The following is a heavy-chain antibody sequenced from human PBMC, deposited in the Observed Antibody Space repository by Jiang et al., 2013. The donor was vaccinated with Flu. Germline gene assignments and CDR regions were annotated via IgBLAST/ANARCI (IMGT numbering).Heavy chain of an antibody. D-gene: IGHD6-13*01. CDR3: ARVGAAAADDHFDF. V-gene: IGHV4-59*01. CDR2: VSDSGNT. Sequence: PGLVKPSETLSLTCTVSRGSIRYFYWSWIRQPPGKGLEWIGYVSDSGNTNYNPSLESRVTMSVDTSINQFSLKLNSVTAADTAVYYCARVGAAAADDHFDFWGQGTLVTVSS. CDR1: RGSIRYFY. J-gene: IGHJ4*02.